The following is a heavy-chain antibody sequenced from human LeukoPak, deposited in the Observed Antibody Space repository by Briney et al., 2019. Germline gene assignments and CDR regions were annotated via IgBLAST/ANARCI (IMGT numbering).Heavy chain of an antibody. J-gene: IGHJ3*02. Sequence: SETLSLTCTVSGGSISSYYWSWIRQPAGKGLEWIGRIYTSGSTNYNPSLKSRVTMSVDTSKNQFSLKLSSVTAADTAVYYCARDPGIAARVSDAFDIWGQGTMVTVSS. V-gene: IGHV4-4*07. CDR1: GGSISSYY. CDR3: ARDPGIAARVSDAFDI. D-gene: IGHD6-6*01. CDR2: IYTSGST.